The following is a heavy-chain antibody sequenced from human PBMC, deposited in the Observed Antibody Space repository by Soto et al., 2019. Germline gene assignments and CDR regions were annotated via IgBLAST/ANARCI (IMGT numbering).Heavy chain of an antibody. Sequence: EVQLLESGGGLVQPGGSLSLSFAPSGFPFSINALSWVGRAPGKGLEWVSGIGGRATSAYYADSVKGRFAISRDNSYNTLFLQLNSLRAEDTAVYYCAKSRYSDSSGDFYDFWGQGTLVSVSS. V-gene: IGHV3-23*01. J-gene: IGHJ4*02. D-gene: IGHD3-22*01. CDR2: IGGRATSA. CDR3: AKSRYSDSSGDFYDF. CDR1: GFPFSINA.